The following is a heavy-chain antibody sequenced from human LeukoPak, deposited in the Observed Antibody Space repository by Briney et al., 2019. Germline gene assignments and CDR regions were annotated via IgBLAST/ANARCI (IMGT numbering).Heavy chain of an antibody. CDR3: AREDTGGLDY. V-gene: IGHV4-59*01. D-gene: IGHD2-8*02. CDR2: IYYSGST. Sequence: KTSETLSLTCTVSGGSISSYYWSWIRQPPGKGLEWIGYIYYSGSTNYNPSLKSRVTISVDTSKNQFSLKLSSVTAADTAVYYCAREDTGGLDYWGQGILVTVSP. J-gene: IGHJ4*02. CDR1: GGSISSYY.